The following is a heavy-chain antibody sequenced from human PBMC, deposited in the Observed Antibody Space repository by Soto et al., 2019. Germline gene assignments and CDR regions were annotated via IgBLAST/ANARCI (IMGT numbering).Heavy chain of an antibody. CDR1: GFTFSSYW. CDR3: VRTSLVVAAATREDY. V-gene: IGHV3-74*01. J-gene: IGHJ4*02. CDR2: VNSDGSST. Sequence: EVQLVESGGGLVQPGGSLRLSCVASGFTFSSYWMHWVRQAPGKGLVWVSRVNSDGSSTSYADSVKGRLTVSRGNAKNTLYLQMNCPRAEGTAVYYCVRTSLVVAAATREDYWGQGTLVTVSS. D-gene: IGHD2-15*01.